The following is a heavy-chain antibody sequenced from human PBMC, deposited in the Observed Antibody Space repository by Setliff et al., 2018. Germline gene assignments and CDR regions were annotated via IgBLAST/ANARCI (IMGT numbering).Heavy chain of an antibody. J-gene: IGHJ3*02. CDR3: ARTVYGSGSPTILFDI. CDR1: GGPISSYY. CDR2: IYTSGST. D-gene: IGHD3-10*01. Sequence: SETLSLTCTVSGGPISSYYWSWIRQPAGKGLEWIGRIYTSGSTNYNPSLKSRVTMSVDTSKNQFSLKLSSVAAADTAVYYCARTVYGSGSPTILFDIWGQGTMVTVSS. V-gene: IGHV4-4*07.